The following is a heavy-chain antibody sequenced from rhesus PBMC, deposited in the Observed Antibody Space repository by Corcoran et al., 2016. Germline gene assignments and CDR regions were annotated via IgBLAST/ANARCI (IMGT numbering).Heavy chain of an antibody. D-gene: IGHD6-13*01. CDR1: GASISSNY. CDR2: IYGSGGST. V-gene: IGHV4S2*01. J-gene: IGHJ4*01. Sequence: QVQLQESGPGLVKPSETLPLTCAVSGASISSNYWSWIRQAPGKGLEWIGRIYGSGGSTYNNPSLKSRVAISIDTSKNQFSLKLSSVPAAETAVYYCARAGRSPEDYWGQGVLVTVSS. CDR3: ARAGRSPEDY.